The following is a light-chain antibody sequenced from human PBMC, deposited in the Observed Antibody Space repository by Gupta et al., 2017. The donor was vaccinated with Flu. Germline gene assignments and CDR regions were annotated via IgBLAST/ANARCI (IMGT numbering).Light chain of an antibody. J-gene: IGKJ1*01. CDR2: DAS. CDR3: LQHDTYPRT. V-gene: IGKV1-17*01. CDR1: QDIGNH. Sequence: DIQLTQSPSSLSASVGDRVIITCRASQDIGNHLGWYQQQPGKAPKRLIYDASRLQSGVPSRFSGSGSGTHITLTVSGLHPEDFATYCCLQHDTYPRTFGLGTKVDI.